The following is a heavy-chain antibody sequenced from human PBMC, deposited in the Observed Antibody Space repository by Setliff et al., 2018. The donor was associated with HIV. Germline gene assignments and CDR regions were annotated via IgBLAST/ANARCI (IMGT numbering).Heavy chain of an antibody. J-gene: IGHJ3*02. Sequence: SETLSLTCTDSGGSITSGGFYWSWIRQYPQKGLEWVGYIYYSGGTYYNPSLKSRVTMSVDTSKNQFSLKLSSVTAADTAVYYCARGDAMTSLGAFDIWGQGTMVTVSS. CDR2: IYYSGGT. CDR1: GGSITSGGFY. V-gene: IGHV4-31*03. CDR3: ARGDAMTSLGAFDI. D-gene: IGHD2-2*01.